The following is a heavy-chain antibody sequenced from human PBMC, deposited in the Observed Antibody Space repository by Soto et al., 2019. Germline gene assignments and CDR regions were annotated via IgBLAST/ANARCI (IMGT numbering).Heavy chain of an antibody. CDR1: GCSISSSSYY. D-gene: IGHD1-26*01. CDR3: NIVGATTYYYGMDV. V-gene: IGHV4-39*01. Sequence: SETLSLTCTVSGCSISSSSYYWGWLRQPPGKGLEWIVSIYYSGSTYYNPSLKSRVTISVDTSKNQFSLKLSSVTAADTAVYYCNIVGATTYYYGMDVWGQGTTVTVSS. J-gene: IGHJ6*02. CDR2: IYYSGST.